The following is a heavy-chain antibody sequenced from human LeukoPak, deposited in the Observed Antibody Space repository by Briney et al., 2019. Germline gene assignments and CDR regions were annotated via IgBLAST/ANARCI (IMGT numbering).Heavy chain of an antibody. J-gene: IGHJ4*02. CDR1: GFTFSTYA. D-gene: IGHD6-13*01. CDR2: ISTSSDST. V-gene: IGHV3-23*01. Sequence: PGGSLRLSCAASGFTFSTYAMSWVRQAPGKGLEWVSTISTSSDSTYYADSVKGRFTVSRDNSKNTLYLQMNNLRAEDTAVYYCARDRIAAAGTEEFDYWGQGTLVTVSS. CDR3: ARDRIAAAGTEEFDY.